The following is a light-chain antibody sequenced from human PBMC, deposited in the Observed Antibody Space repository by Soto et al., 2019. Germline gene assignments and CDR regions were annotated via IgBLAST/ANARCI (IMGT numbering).Light chain of an antibody. Sequence: QSVLTQPASVSGSPGQSITISCTGTSSDVGGYNYVSWYQQHPGKAPKLMIYDVSNRPSGVSIRFSGSKSGNTASLTISGLQAEGEADYYCSSYTSSSTYYVFGTGTKVTV. CDR1: SSDVGGYNY. V-gene: IGLV2-14*01. CDR2: DVS. CDR3: SSYTSSSTYYV. J-gene: IGLJ1*01.